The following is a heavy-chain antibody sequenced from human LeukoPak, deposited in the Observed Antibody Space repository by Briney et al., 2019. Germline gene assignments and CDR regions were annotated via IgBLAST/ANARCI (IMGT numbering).Heavy chain of an antibody. Sequence: GGSLRLSCAASGFTFSSYAMHWVRQAPAKGLKWVAVISFDASNKYYADSVRGRFTISRDNSKNTLYLQVNSLRTEDTAVYHCAKEYNSGWFFDYWGQGTLVTVSS. J-gene: IGHJ4*02. CDR1: GFTFSSYA. V-gene: IGHV3-30*18. D-gene: IGHD6-19*01. CDR2: ISFDASNK. CDR3: AKEYNSGWFFDY.